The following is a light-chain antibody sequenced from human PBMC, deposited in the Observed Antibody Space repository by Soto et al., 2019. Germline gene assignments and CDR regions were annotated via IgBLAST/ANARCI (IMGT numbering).Light chain of an antibody. CDR1: RSVSSN. J-gene: IGKJ1*01. CDR3: QQYNIWPRP. Sequence: EIVMTQSPATLSVSPGERATLSCRASRSVSSNLAWYQQKPGQAPRLLIYGASTRDTGIPARFSGSGSGTEFTLTISSLQSVDVAFYYCQQYNIWPRPFCQGTEVDIK. CDR2: GAS. V-gene: IGKV3-15*01.